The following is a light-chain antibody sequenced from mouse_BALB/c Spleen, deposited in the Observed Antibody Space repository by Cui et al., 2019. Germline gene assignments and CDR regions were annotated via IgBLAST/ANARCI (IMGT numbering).Light chain of an antibody. CDR2: SAS. Sequence: DIVMTQSQKFMSTSVGDRVSIPCKASQNVGTAVAWYQQKPGQSPKLLIYSASKRYTGVPDRFTGSGSGTDFTLTISNMQSEDLADYFCQQYSSYPLTFGAGTKLELK. CDR1: QNVGTA. J-gene: IGKJ5*01. CDR3: QQYSSYPLT. V-gene: IGKV6-13*01.